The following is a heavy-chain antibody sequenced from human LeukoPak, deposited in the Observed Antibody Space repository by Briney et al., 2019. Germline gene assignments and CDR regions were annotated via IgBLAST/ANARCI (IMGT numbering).Heavy chain of an antibody. CDR1: GFTFSNYP. V-gene: IGHV3-30-3*01. CDR2: ISYDGSNK. D-gene: IGHD1-26*01. J-gene: IGHJ4*02. Sequence: GRSLRLSCAASGFTFSNYPMHWVRQAPGKGLEWVAVISYDGSNKYYADSVKGRFTISRDNSKNTLYLQMNSLRAEDTAVYYCVKDHWGSYYSLFDYWGQGTLVTVSS. CDR3: VKDHWGSYYSLFDY.